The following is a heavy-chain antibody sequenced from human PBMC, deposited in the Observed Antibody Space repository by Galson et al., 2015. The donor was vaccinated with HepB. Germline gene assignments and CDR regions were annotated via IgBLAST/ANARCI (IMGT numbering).Heavy chain of an antibody. J-gene: IGHJ3*02. CDR3: VWTSSGDYGAFDI. D-gene: IGHD4-17*01. CDR1: GFTFSSYG. V-gene: IGHV3-30*03. CDR2: ISYDGSNK. Sequence: SLRLSCAASGFTFSSYGMHWVRQAPGKGLEWVAVISYDGSNKYYADSVKGRFTISRDNSKNTLYLQMNSLRAEDTAVYYCVWTSSGDYGAFDIWGQGTMVTVSS.